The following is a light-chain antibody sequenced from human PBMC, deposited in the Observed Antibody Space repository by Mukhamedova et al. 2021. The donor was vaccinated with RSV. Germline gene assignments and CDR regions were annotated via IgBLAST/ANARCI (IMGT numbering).Light chain of an antibody. CDR2: GKN. V-gene: IGLV3-19*01. J-gene: IGLJ2*01. CDR1: SLRTYY. Sequence: GQTVRITCQGDSLRTYYASWYQQKPGQAPVLVIYGKNNRPSGIPDRFSGSSSGNTASLTITGAQAEDEADYYCNSWDSSGNHVVF. CDR3: NSWDSSGNHVV.